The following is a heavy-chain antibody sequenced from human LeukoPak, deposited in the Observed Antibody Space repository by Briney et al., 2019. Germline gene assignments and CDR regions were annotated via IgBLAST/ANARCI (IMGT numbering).Heavy chain of an antibody. CDR2: ISGSGGST. D-gene: IGHD3-22*01. Sequence: GGSLRLSCAASGFTFSSYAMSWVRQAPGKGLEWVSAISGSGGSTYYADSVKGRFTISRDNSKNTLYLQMNSLRAEDTAVYYCAKATTYYYDSSGYFQHWGQGTLVTVSS. J-gene: IGHJ1*01. CDR3: AKATTYYYDSSGYFQH. CDR1: GFTFSSYA. V-gene: IGHV3-23*01.